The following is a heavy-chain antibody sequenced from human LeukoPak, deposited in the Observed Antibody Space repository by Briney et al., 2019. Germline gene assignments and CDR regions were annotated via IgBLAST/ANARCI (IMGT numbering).Heavy chain of an antibody. CDR1: GFIFSSYG. Sequence: GGSLRLSCVASGFIFSSYGMHWVRQAPGKGLEWVAVIWYDGTNKYYGDSVKGRFTISRDNSKNTLYLQINSLRVEDTAVYYCARDKIYDFWSGHNFDYWGQGTLVTVSS. J-gene: IGHJ4*02. CDR3: ARDKIYDFWSGHNFDY. V-gene: IGHV3-33*01. D-gene: IGHD3-3*01. CDR2: IWYDGTNK.